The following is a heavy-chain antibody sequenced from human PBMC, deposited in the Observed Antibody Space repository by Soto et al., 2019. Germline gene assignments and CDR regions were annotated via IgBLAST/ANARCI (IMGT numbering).Heavy chain of an antibody. CDR3: ARSNNPLNWFDP. CDR2: IIPIFGTA. Sequence: QVQLVQSGAEVKKPRSSVKVSCKASGGTFSSYAISWVRQAPGQGLEWMGGIIPIFGTAKYAQKFQGRVTITADESTSTAYMELSSLGSEDTAIYYCARSNNPLNWFDPWGQGTLVTVSS. CDR1: GGTFSSYA. J-gene: IGHJ5*02. V-gene: IGHV1-69*01.